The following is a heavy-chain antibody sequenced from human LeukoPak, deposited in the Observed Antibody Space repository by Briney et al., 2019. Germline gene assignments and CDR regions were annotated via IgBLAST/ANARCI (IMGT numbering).Heavy chain of an antibody. V-gene: IGHV3-48*03. D-gene: IGHD4/OR15-4a*01. CDR1: GFTFSSYE. Sequence: GGSLTLSCAASGFTFSSYEMNWIRQAPGKGLEWVSYISSSGSTIYYADSVKGRFNISRDNAKKSLYLQTNSLRADDTAVNYCARDLTTDFDYWGQGTLVTVSS. CDR3: ARDLTTDFDY. CDR2: ISSSGSTI. J-gene: IGHJ4*02.